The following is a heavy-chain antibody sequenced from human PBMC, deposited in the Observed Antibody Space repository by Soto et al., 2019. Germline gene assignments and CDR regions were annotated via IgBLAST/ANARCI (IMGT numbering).Heavy chain of an antibody. CDR1: GFTFSSYA. J-gene: IGHJ6*02. Sequence: QVQLVESGGGVVQPGRSLRLSCAASGFTFSSYAMHWVRQAPGKGLEWVAVISYDGSNKYYADSVKGRFTISRDNSKNTLYLQMNSLRAEDTAVYYCARDYYRFNSGYGFSMDVWRQGPTVTVSS. CDR3: ARDYYRFNSGYGFSMDV. CDR2: ISYDGSNK. D-gene: IGHD5-12*01. V-gene: IGHV3-30-3*01.